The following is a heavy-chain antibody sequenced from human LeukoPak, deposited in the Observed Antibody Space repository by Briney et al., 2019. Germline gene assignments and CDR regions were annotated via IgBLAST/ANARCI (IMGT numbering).Heavy chain of an antibody. CDR2: IYYSGST. Sequence: KTSETLSLTCTVSGGSVSSGSYYWTWIRQPPGKGLEWIGYIYYSGSTNYNPSLKSRVTISVDTSKNQFSLKLNSVTAADTAVYYCARVPPRSSGWYFFDYWGQGTLVTVSS. V-gene: IGHV4-61*01. CDR3: ARVPPRSSGWYFFDY. J-gene: IGHJ4*02. CDR1: GGSVSSGSYY. D-gene: IGHD6-19*01.